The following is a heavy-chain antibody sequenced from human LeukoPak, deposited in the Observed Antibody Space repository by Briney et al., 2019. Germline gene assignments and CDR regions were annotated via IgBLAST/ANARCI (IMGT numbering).Heavy chain of an antibody. J-gene: IGHJ4*02. CDR3: ARDEVGVGATHDY. Sequence: PGGSLRLSCAASGFTFSSYWMHWVRQAPGKGLVWVSRISKDGSSTYYADSVKGRFTISRDNAKNTLYLQMNSLRAEDTAVYYCARDEVGVGATHDYWGQGTLVTVPS. CDR2: ISKDGSST. D-gene: IGHD1-26*01. V-gene: IGHV3-74*01. CDR1: GFTFSSYW.